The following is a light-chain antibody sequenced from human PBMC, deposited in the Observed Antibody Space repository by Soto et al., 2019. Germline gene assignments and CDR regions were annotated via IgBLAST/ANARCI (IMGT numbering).Light chain of an antibody. Sequence: EIVLTQSPGTLSLSPGERATLSCRASHSVSSSYLAWYQQKPVQAPRLLIYGASSRATGIPDRFSGSGSGTDFTLTISRLEPEDFEVYYCQQYCSSPTFGQGTRLEIK. CDR1: HSVSSSY. V-gene: IGKV3-20*01. CDR2: GAS. CDR3: QQYCSSPT. J-gene: IGKJ5*01.